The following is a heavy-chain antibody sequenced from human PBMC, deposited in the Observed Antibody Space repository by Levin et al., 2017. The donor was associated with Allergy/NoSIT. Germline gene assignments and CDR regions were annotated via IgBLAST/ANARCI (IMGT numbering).Heavy chain of an antibody. V-gene: IGHV3-30*18. CDR2: ISNDGSNK. Sequence: PGGSLRLSCAASGFTFNKYAMHWVRQAPGKGLEWVTVISNDGSNKYYADSVKGRFAISRDNSKNTLYLQMDNLRIEDTALYYCTKGVYDFWGGYGMDVWGQGTTVTVSS. CDR1: GFTFNKYA. D-gene: IGHD3-3*01. CDR3: TKGVYDFWGGYGMDV. J-gene: IGHJ6*02.